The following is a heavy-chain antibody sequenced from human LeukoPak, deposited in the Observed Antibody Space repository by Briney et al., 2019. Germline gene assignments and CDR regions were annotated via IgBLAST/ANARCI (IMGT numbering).Heavy chain of an antibody. J-gene: IGHJ4*02. CDR2: IYPDDSRT. CDR3: ARPNYGSADY. V-gene: IGHV5-51*01. CDR1: GYRFSKSW. Sequence: GESLKISCKGSGYRFSKSWIGWVRQMPGKGLEWMGIIYPDDSRTKYSPSFQGQVTMSVDKSISTAYLQWSSLKASDTAIYHCARPNYGSADYWGQGTLLTVSS. D-gene: IGHD3-10*01.